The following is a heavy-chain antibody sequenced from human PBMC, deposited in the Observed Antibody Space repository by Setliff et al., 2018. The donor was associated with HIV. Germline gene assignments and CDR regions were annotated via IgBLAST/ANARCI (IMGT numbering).Heavy chain of an antibody. V-gene: IGHV4-4*07. Sequence: SQTLSLTCTVSGGSISSYYGSWIRQSAGKGLEWIGRIYSSGSTNYNPSLKSRITISLDTSKNQFSLKLSSVTAADTAVYYCARGIAAAGGYFDYWGPGTLVTVSS. D-gene: IGHD6-13*01. J-gene: IGHJ4*02. CDR3: ARGIAAAGGYFDY. CDR1: GGSISSYY. CDR2: IYSSGST.